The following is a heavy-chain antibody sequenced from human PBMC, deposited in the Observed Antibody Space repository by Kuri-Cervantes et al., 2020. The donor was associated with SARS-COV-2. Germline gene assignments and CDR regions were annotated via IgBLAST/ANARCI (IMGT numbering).Heavy chain of an antibody. CDR3: TTGGAI. J-gene: IGHJ3*02. CDR1: GFTVSSNY. Sequence: LSLTCAASGFTVSSNYMSWVRQAPGKGLEWVGRIKSKTDGGTTDYAAPVKGRFTISRDDSKNRLFLQMNSLKTEDTAVYYCTTGGAIWGQGTKVTVSS. CDR2: IKSKTDGGTT. V-gene: IGHV3-15*01.